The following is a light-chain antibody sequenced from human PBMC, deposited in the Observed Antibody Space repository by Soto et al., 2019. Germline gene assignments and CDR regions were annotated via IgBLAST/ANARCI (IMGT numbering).Light chain of an antibody. Sequence: QSALTQPASVSGSPGQSVTISCTGTSSDIGAYNYVSWYQQHPGKAPKLIIYDVNYRASGISYRFSGSKSDNTASLTISGLQAEDEAHYHCSSYTSSTVVVFGGGTKLTVL. CDR2: DVN. V-gene: IGLV2-14*03. CDR1: SSDIGAYNY. J-gene: IGLJ2*01. CDR3: SSYTSSTVVV.